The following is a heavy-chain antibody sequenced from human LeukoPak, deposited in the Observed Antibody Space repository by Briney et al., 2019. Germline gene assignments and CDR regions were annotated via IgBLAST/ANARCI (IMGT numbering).Heavy chain of an antibody. D-gene: IGHD3-16*01. CDR1: GFTFSSYW. J-gene: IGHJ6*02. V-gene: IGHV3-7*03. CDR2: INHNGNVN. CDR3: ARGGGLDV. Sequence: GALSLSCAASGFTFSSYWMNWARQAPGKGLEWVASINHNGNVNYYVDSVKGRFTISRDNAKNSLYLQMSNLRAEDTAVYFCARGGGLDVWGQGATVTVSS.